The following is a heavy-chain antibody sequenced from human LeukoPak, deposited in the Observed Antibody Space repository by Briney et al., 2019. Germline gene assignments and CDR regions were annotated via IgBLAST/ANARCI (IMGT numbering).Heavy chain of an antibody. D-gene: IGHD3-22*01. V-gene: IGHV4-39*01. J-gene: IGHJ4*02. Sequence: PSETLSLTCTVSGGSISSSSYYWGWIRRPPGKGLEWIGSIYYSGSTYYNPSLKSRVTISVDTSKNQFSLKLSSVTAAGTAVYYCARRRYYYDSSGYYYWGQGTLVTVSS. CDR2: IYYSGST. CDR3: ARRRYYYDSSGYYY. CDR1: GGSISSSSYY.